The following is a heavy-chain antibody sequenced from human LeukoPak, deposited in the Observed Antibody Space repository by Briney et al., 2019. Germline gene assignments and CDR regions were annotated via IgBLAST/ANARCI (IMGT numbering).Heavy chain of an antibody. V-gene: IGHV5-51*01. CDR2: IYPGDSDT. D-gene: IGHD6-19*01. CDR3: ARGGAYSSGWRGYYFDY. J-gene: IGHJ4*02. Sequence: GGSLKISCKGSGYSFTSYWIGWVRQMPGKGLEWMGIIYPGDSDTRYSPSFQGQVTISADKSISTAYLQWSSLKASDTAMYYCARGGAYSSGWRGYYFDYWGQGTLVTVSS. CDR1: GYSFTSYW.